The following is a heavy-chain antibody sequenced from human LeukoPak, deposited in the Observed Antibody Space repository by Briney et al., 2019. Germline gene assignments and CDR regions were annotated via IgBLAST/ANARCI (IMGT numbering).Heavy chain of an antibody. Sequence: SETLSLTCTVSGDSISNDVNYWSWIRQRPGKGLEWIGYVHYNGDTRYNPSLKSRLTISADTSKTQFSLELTSVTAADTAVYYCARAMVTTPDTHIDSWGLGTLVTVSS. D-gene: IGHD4/OR15-4a*01. V-gene: IGHV4-31*03. CDR2: VHYNGDT. CDR1: GDSISNDVNY. CDR3: ARAMVTTPDTHIDS. J-gene: IGHJ4*02.